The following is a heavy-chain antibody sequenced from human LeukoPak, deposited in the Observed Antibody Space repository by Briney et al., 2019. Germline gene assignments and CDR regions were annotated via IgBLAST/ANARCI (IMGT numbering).Heavy chain of an antibody. Sequence: GGTLRLSCAASGFTFSSYGMSWVRQAPGKGLVWVSRINSDGSSTSYADSVKGRFTISRDNAKNTLYLQMNSLRAEDTAVYYCARERSPQIYYYGSGSQANNWFDPWGQGTLVTVSS. CDR2: INSDGSST. CDR1: GFTFSSYG. D-gene: IGHD3-10*01. V-gene: IGHV3-74*01. J-gene: IGHJ5*02. CDR3: ARERSPQIYYYGSGSQANNWFDP.